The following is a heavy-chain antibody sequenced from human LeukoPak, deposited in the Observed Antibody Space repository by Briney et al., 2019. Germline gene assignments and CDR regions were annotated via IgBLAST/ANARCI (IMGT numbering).Heavy chain of an antibody. Sequence: GGSLRLSCAASGFTFSSYWMNWVRQAPGKGLEWVANIKRDGSEEYYVDSVKGRFTIFRDNAENSLYLQMNSLRAEDTAVYYCARASSSWRGMYYFDYWGQGTLVTVSS. V-gene: IGHV3-7*04. CDR2: IKRDGSEE. D-gene: IGHD6-13*01. CDR1: GFTFSSYW. CDR3: ARASSSWRGMYYFDY. J-gene: IGHJ4*02.